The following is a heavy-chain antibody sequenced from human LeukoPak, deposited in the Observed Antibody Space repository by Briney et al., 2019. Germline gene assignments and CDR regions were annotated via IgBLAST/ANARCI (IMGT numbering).Heavy chain of an antibody. Sequence: GASVKVSCKASGYTFTNYHMNWVRQAPGQGLEWMGIINPSGGSTGYAQKFQGRVTMTRDMSTSTDYMELSSLRSEDTAIYYCARDNSVGDNAWWFDPWGQGTLVTVSS. J-gene: IGHJ5*02. CDR3: ARDNSVGDNAWWFDP. CDR1: GYTFTNYH. V-gene: IGHV1-46*01. D-gene: IGHD1-26*01. CDR2: INPSGGST.